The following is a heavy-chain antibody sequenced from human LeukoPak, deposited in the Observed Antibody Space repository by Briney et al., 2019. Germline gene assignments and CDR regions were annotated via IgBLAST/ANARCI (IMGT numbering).Heavy chain of an antibody. J-gene: IGHJ4*02. CDR1: GYTFTSYY. V-gene: IGHV1-46*01. Sequence: ASVKVSCKASGYTFTSYYMHWVRQAPGQGLEWMGIINPSGGSTSYAQKFQGRVTMTRDTSTSTVYMELSSLRSEDTAEYYCARQSVATTKFDYWGQGTLVTVSS. D-gene: IGHD5-12*01. CDR2: INPSGGST. CDR3: ARQSVATTKFDY.